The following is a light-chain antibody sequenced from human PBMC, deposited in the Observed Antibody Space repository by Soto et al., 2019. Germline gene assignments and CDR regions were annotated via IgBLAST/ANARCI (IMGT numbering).Light chain of an antibody. Sequence: EIVLTQSPATLSLSPGDRATLSCRASQSVNSYLAWYQQKPGQAPRLLIYDASNRATGIPAMFSGSGSGTDFTLTISSLEPEDFAVYYCQQRSNWPSTFGGVTKVEIK. CDR3: QQRSNWPST. V-gene: IGKV3-11*01. CDR2: DAS. J-gene: IGKJ4*01. CDR1: QSVNSY.